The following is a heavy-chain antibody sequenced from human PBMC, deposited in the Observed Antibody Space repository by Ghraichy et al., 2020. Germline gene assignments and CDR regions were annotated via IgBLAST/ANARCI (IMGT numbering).Heavy chain of an antibody. Sequence: LSLTCAASGFTFSSYSMNWVRQAPGKGLEWVSSISSSSSYIYYADSVKGRFTISRDNAKNSLYLQMNSLRAEDTAGYYCARDLYYDFWSGYYPLDYWGQGTLVTVSS. V-gene: IGHV3-21*01. CDR1: GFTFSSYS. CDR3: ARDLYYDFWSGYYPLDY. D-gene: IGHD3-3*01. J-gene: IGHJ4*02. CDR2: ISSSSSYI.